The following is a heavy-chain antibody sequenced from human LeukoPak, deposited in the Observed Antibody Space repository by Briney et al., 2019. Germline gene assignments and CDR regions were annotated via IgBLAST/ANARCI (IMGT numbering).Heavy chain of an antibody. V-gene: IGHV3-23*01. Sequence: GGSLRLSRAASGFTFSNYAMSWVRQAPGKGLEWVSAISGSGGSTYYADSVKGRFTISRDNSKNTLYLQMNSLRAEDTAVYYCAKRHGDYVVAFADYWGQGTLVTVSS. CDR3: AKRHGDYVVAFADY. CDR1: GFTFSNYA. J-gene: IGHJ4*02. D-gene: IGHD4-17*01. CDR2: ISGSGGST.